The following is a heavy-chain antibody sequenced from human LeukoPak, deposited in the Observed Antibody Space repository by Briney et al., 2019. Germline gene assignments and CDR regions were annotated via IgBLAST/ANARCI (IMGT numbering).Heavy chain of an antibody. CDR3: ARDLTPGPIDY. CDR1: GGTFSSYA. CDR2: IIPIFGTA. D-gene: IGHD7-27*01. V-gene: IGHV1-69*01. J-gene: IGHJ4*02. Sequence: SVKVSCKASGGTFSSYAISWVRQAPGQGLEWMGGIIPIFGTANYAQKFQGRVTITADESTGTAYMELSSLRSEGTAVYYCARDLTPGPIDYWGQGTLVTVSS.